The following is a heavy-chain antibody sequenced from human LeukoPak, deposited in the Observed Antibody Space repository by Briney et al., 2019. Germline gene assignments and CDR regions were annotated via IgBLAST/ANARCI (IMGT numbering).Heavy chain of an antibody. CDR3: ARDAGYDRFDY. J-gene: IGHJ4*02. D-gene: IGHD3-22*01. CDR1: GFTFSSYS. V-gene: IGHV3-21*04. CDR2: ISSSSSYI. Sequence: GGSLRLSCAASGFTFSSYSMNWVRQAPRKGLEWVSSISSSSSYIYYADSVKGRFTISRDNPKSTLYLEMNSLRAEDTAVYYCARDAGYDRFDYWGQGTLVTVSS.